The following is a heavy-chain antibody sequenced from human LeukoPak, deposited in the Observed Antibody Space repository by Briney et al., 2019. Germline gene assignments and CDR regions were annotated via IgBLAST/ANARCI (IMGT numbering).Heavy chain of an antibody. CDR1: GFTFSSYG. V-gene: IGHV3-30*02. J-gene: IGHJ3*02. CDR2: IRYDGSNK. Sequence: PGGSLRLSCAASGFTFSSYGMHWVRQAPGKGLEWVAFIRYDGSNKYYADSVKGRFTISRDNSKNTLYLQMNSLRAEDTAVYYCAKVQGGRYSYPLDAFDIWGQGTMVTVSS. CDR3: AKVQGGRYSYPLDAFDI. D-gene: IGHD5-18*01.